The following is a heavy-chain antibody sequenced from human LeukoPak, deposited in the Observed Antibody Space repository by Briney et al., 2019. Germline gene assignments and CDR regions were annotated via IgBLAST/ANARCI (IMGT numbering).Heavy chain of an antibody. J-gene: IGHJ4*02. CDR1: GGSFSGYY. V-gene: IGHV4-34*01. CDR3: ARGSYDILTGYRSNFDY. Sequence: SETLSLTCAVYGGSFSGYYWSWIRQPPGKGLEWIGEINHSGSTNNNPSLKSRVTISVDTSKNQVSLKLSSVTAADTAVYYCARGSYDILTGYRSNFDYWGQGTLVTASS. CDR2: INHSGST. D-gene: IGHD3-9*01.